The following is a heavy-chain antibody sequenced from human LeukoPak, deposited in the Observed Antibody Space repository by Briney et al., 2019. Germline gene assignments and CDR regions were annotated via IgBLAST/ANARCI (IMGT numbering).Heavy chain of an antibody. Sequence: PSETLSLTCTVSGGSISSSSYYWGWIRQPPGKGLGWIGSIYYSGSTYYNPSLKSRVTISVDTSKNQFSLKLSSVTAADTAVYYCARHRAVVTAILLYYFDYWGQGTLVTVSS. CDR3: ARHRAVVTAILLYYFDY. CDR1: GGSISSSSYY. V-gene: IGHV4-39*01. CDR2: IYYSGST. J-gene: IGHJ4*02. D-gene: IGHD2-21*02.